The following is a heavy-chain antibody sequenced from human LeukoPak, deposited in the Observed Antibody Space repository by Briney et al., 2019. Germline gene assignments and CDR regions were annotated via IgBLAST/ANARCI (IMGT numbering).Heavy chain of an antibody. D-gene: IGHD1-14*01. J-gene: IGHJ4*01. V-gene: IGHV3-30-3*01. Sequence: GGSLRLSCAASGFTFSSYAMHWVRQAPGKGLEWVAVISYDGSNKYYADSVKGRFTISRDNSKNTLYLQMNSLRAEDTAVYYCATTGMRHSAILPKYYFDYWXXXTLVTVSS. CDR1: GFTFSSYA. CDR2: ISYDGSNK. CDR3: ATTGMRHSAILPKYYFDY.